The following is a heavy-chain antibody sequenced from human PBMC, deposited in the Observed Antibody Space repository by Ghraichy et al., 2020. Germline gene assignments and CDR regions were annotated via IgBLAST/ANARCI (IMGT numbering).Heavy chain of an antibody. J-gene: IGHJ3*02. V-gene: IGHV4-59*01. D-gene: IGHD3-3*01. CDR3: ASGGVEYYDFWSVDI. Sequence: SETLSLTCTVSGGSISSYYWSWIRQPPGKGLEWIGYIYYSGSTNYNPSLKSRVTISVDTSKNQFSLKLSSVTAADTAVYYCASGGVEYYDFWSVDIWGQGTMVTVSS. CDR2: IYYSGST. CDR1: GGSISSYY.